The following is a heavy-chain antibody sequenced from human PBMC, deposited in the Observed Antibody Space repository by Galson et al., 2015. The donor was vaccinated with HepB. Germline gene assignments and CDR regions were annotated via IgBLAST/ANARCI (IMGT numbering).Heavy chain of an antibody. D-gene: IGHD5-24*01. CDR2: ISGSGGST. CDR1: GFTFSSYA. CDR3: AKKRRWLQTIDY. Sequence: SLRLSCAASGFTFSSYAMSWVRQAPGKGLEWVSAISGSGGSTYYADSVKGRFTVSRDNSKNTLYLQMNSLRAEDTAVYYCAKKRRWLQTIDYWGQGTLVTVSS. J-gene: IGHJ4*02. V-gene: IGHV3-23*01.